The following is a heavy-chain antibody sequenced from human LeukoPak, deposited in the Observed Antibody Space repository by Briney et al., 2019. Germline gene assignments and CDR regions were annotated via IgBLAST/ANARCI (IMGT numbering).Heavy chain of an antibody. J-gene: IGHJ4*02. V-gene: IGHV4-4*02. CDR2: IYLRGNT. CDR3: ARGTITTVTDS. Sequence: PSETLSLTCAISGGSITSSNWWTWVRQPPGKGLEWVGEIYLRGNTNYNPSLESRVSISVDESKTQLSLRLESVTAADTAVYYCARGTITTVTDSWGPGTLVTVSS. CDR1: GGSITSSNW. D-gene: IGHD4-17*01.